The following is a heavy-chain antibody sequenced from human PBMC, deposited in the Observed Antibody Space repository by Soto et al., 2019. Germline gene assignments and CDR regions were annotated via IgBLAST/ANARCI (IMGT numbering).Heavy chain of an antibody. J-gene: IGHJ6*02. V-gene: IGHV3-43D*04. CDR2: ISWDGGST. D-gene: IGHD6-19*01. CDR1: GFTFDDYA. Sequence: SGGSLRLSCAASGFTFDDYAMHWVRQAPGKGLEWVSLISWDGGSTYYADSVKGRFTISRDNSKNSLYLQMNSLRAEDTALYYCAKDNGVWLPDKNLYYGMDVWGQGTTVTVSS. CDR3: AKDNGVWLPDKNLYYGMDV.